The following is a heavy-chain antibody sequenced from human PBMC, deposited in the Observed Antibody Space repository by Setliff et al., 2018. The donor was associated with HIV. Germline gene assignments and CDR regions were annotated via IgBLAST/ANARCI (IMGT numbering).Heavy chain of an antibody. D-gene: IGHD5-18*01. Sequence: PSETLSLTCTVSGDSINSGNYFWSWIRHSPGKGLEWIGYIDYSGSAFYNPSLKSRLTISRDTSKNQFSLRMKSVTAADTAVYYCAREGKTALVTKYFDYWGQGTLVTVSS. CDR2: IDYSGSA. J-gene: IGHJ4*02. V-gene: IGHV4-31*03. CDR3: AREGKTALVTKYFDY. CDR1: GDSINSGNYF.